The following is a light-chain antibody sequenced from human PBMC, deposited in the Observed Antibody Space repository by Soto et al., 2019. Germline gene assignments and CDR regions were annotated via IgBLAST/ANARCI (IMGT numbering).Light chain of an antibody. Sequence: QSVLTQPPSVSGAPGQRVTISCTGSSSNIGAGYYVHWYQQLPGTAPKLLIYGNNNRPSGVPDRFSGSKSGTSASLAITGLQAEDEADYYCQSYDHMVSAYTYVFGTGTKLTVL. V-gene: IGLV1-40*01. CDR1: SSNIGAGYY. J-gene: IGLJ1*01. CDR2: GNN. CDR3: QSYDHMVSAYTYV.